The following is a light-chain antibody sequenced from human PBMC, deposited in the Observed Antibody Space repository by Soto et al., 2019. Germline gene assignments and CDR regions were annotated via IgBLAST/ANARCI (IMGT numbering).Light chain of an antibody. CDR1: QLGEKH. V-gene: IGLV3-1*01. CDR2: ENI. J-gene: IGLJ2*01. CDR3: QAWDTSTVV. Sequence: SYELNQSPSVSVSPGQTASITCSGHQLGEKHVSWYHQKPGQSPILVIYENILRPSGIPARFSGSNSGNTATLTISGTQAMDEADYYCQAWDTSTVVFGGGTQLTVL.